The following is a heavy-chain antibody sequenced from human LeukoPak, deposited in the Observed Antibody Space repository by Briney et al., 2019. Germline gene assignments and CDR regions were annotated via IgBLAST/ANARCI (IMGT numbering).Heavy chain of an antibody. CDR2: IYYSGST. CDR3: ARHPQYYDFWSGYYSFDY. Sequence: SETLSLTCTVSGGSISSYYWSWIRQPPGKGLEWIGYIYYSGSTNYNPSLKSRVTISVDTSKNQFSLKLSSVTAADTAMYYRARHPQYYDFWSGYYSFDYWGQGTLVTVSS. D-gene: IGHD3-3*01. CDR1: GGSISSYY. J-gene: IGHJ4*02. V-gene: IGHV4-59*08.